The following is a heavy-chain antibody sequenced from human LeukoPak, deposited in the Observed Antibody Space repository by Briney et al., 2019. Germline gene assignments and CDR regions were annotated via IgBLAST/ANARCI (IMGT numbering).Heavy chain of an antibody. CDR3: ASRTGSSSTFHY. J-gene: IGHJ4*02. Sequence: SETLSLTCTVSGGSISSSSYYWSWIRQPPGKGLEWIGEINHSGSTNYNPSLKSRVNISVDTSKNQFSLKLSSVTAADTAVYYCASRTGSSSTFHYWGQGTLVTVSS. CDR1: GGSISSSSYY. D-gene: IGHD6-13*01. V-gene: IGHV4-39*07. CDR2: INHSGST.